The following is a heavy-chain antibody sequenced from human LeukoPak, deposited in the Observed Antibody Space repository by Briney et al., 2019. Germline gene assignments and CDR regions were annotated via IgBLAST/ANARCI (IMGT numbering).Heavy chain of an antibody. Sequence: GGSLRLSCAASGFTFSSYEMNWVRQAPGKGLEWGSYISSSGSTIYYADSVKGRFTISRDNAKNSLYLQMNSLRAEDTAVYYCARDGWWLTVWGQGTLVTVSS. CDR1: GFTFSSYE. J-gene: IGHJ4*02. CDR2: ISSSGSTI. D-gene: IGHD2-21*01. V-gene: IGHV3-48*03. CDR3: ARDGWWLTV.